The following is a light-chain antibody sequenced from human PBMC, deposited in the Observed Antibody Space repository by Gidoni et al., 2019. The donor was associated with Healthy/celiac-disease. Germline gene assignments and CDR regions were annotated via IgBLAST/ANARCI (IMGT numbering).Light chain of an antibody. V-gene: IGKV3-20*01. CDR2: GAS. J-gene: IGKJ1*01. Sequence: EIVLTQSPCTLSWSPGERATLSCRASQSVSSSYLAWYQQKPGQAPRLLIYGASSRATGIPDRFSGSGSGTDFTLTISRLEPEDFAVYYCQQYCSSPPTFXQXTKVEIK. CDR3: QQYCSSPPT. CDR1: QSVSSSY.